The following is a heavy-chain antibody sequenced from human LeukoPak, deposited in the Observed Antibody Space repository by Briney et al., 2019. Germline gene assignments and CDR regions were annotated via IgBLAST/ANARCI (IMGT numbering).Heavy chain of an antibody. CDR3: ARMDTAMVPEGTDY. CDR1: GYCFTSYW. CDR2: IDPSDSYT. J-gene: IGHJ4*02. D-gene: IGHD5-18*01. V-gene: IGHV5-10-1*01. Sequence: GASLKICCKGSGYCFTSYWISWVRQMPGKGLEWMGRIDPSDSYTNYSPSFQGHVTISADKSIRTAYRQWSSLKASDTAMYYCARMDTAMVPEGTDYWGQGTLVTVSS.